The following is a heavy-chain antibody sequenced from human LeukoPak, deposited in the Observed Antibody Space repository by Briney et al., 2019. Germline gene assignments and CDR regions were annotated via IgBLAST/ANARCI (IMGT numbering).Heavy chain of an antibody. CDR1: GGSISSGSYY. D-gene: IGHD3-3*01. J-gene: IGHJ4*02. Sequence: PSETLSLTCTVSGGSISSGSYYWSWIRQPAGKGLEWIGRIYTSGSTNYNPSLKSRVTISVDTSKNQFSLKLSSVTAADTAVYYCARGYYDFWSGYYFDYWGQGTLVTVSS. CDR2: IYTSGST. V-gene: IGHV4-61*02. CDR3: ARGYYDFWSGYYFDY.